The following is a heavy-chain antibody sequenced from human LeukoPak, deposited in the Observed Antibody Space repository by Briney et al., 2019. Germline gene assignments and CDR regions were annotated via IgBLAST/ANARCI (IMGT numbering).Heavy chain of an antibody. CDR2: ISSSSSYI. CDR1: GFPFSSHS. Sequence: PWGSLILYRASPGFPFSSHSMNWVRQAPGKGLGLVSSISSSSSYIFYADSVKRRFTISGDNAKNSLYLPMHSLSSEDAALFYCAGGDTAMALYYFDYWGQGTLVTVSS. V-gene: IGHV3-21*01. CDR3: AGGDTAMALYYFDY. D-gene: IGHD5-18*01. J-gene: IGHJ4*02.